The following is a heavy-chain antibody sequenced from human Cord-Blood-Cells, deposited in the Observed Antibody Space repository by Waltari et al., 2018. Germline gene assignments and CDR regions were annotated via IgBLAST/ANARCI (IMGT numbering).Heavy chain of an antibody. CDR3: AREGVVGGGFDY. D-gene: IGHD3-16*01. V-gene: IGHV3-7*01. Sequence: EVQLVESGGGVVQPGGSLRLPCAASGLTSSSYWMRWVRQAPGKGLEWVANIKQDGSEKYYVDSVKGRFTISRDNAKNSLYLQMNSLRAEDTAVYYCAREGVVGGGFDYWGQGTLVTVSS. CDR1: GLTSSSYW. CDR2: IKQDGSEK. J-gene: IGHJ4*02.